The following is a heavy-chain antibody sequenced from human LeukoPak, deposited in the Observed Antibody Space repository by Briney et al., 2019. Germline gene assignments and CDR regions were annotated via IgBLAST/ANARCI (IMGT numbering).Heavy chain of an antibody. CDR2: ISSLSGTR. J-gene: IGHJ4*02. V-gene: IGHV3-48*04. CDR1: GFTFGSYS. D-gene: IGHD6-19*01. Sequence: GGSLRLSCAASGFTFGSYSMNWVRQAPGKGLGWVSFISSLSGTREYADSVKGRFTVSRDNAKNSLYLQMNSLRPEDTAFYYCAKDGGHSSVLYYFESWGQGTLVTVSS. CDR3: AKDGGHSSVLYYFES.